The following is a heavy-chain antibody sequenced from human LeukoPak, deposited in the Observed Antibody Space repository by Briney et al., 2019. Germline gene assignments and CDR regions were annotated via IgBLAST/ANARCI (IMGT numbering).Heavy chain of an antibody. V-gene: IGHV3-48*01. CDR2: ISSGSRTI. CDR1: GFTFSSYS. J-gene: IGHJ4*02. Sequence: GGSLRLSRAASGFTFSSYSMNWLRQAPGKGLEWLSYISSGSRTIYYADSVKGRFTVSRDNAKSSLYLQMNSLRAEDTAVYYCARESISGHRDFDYWGQGALVTVSS. D-gene: IGHD1-26*01. CDR3: ARESISGHRDFDY.